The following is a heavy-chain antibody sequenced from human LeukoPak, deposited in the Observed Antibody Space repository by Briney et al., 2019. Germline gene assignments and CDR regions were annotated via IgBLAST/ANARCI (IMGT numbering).Heavy chain of an antibody. D-gene: IGHD3-16*02. J-gene: IGHJ4*02. CDR2: IYYSGST. CDR1: GGSISSGGYY. V-gene: IGHV4-31*03. Sequence: PSETLSLTCTVSGGSISSGGYYWSWTRQHPGKGLEWIGYIYYSGSTYYNPSLKSRVTISVDTSKNQFSLKLSSVTAADTAVYYCASSSGGYYDYVWGSYRPQPFDYWGQGTLVTVSS. CDR3: ASSSGGYYDYVWGSYRPQPFDY.